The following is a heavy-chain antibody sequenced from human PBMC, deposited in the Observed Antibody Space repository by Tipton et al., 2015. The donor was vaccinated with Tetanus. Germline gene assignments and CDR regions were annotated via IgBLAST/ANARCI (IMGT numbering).Heavy chain of an antibody. CDR2: IYHSGSP. D-gene: IGHD3-10*01. CDR1: GGSITSGAYL. V-gene: IGHV4-30-2*01. Sequence: TLSLTCAVSGGSITSGAYLWGWIRQPPGKGLEWIGYIYHSGSPYYNPSLKSRVTLSVDTSMNQFSLQLTSVTTADTAVYFCARDELFFSGGEDHAAFDIWGQGTLVTVSS. J-gene: IGHJ3*02. CDR3: ARDELFFSGGEDHAAFDI.